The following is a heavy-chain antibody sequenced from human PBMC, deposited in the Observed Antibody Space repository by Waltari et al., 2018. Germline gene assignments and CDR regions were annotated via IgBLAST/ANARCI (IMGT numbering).Heavy chain of an antibody. J-gene: IGHJ4*02. D-gene: IGHD3-22*01. V-gene: IGHV3-30*02. CDR2: IRYDGSNK. CDR3: AKDPRAYDSSGYYYNYFDY. Sequence: QVQLVESGGGVVQPGGSLRLSCAASGFTFSSYGMHWVRQAQGKGLEWVAFIRYDGSNKYYADSVKGRFTISRDNSKNTLYLQMNSLRAEDTAVYYCAKDPRAYDSSGYYYNYFDYWGQGTLVTVSS. CDR1: GFTFSSYG.